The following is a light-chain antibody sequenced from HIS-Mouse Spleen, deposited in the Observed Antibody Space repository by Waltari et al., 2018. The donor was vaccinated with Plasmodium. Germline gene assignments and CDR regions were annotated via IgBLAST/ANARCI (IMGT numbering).Light chain of an antibody. CDR3: QAWDSSTVV. CDR2: QDS. CDR1: KLGDKY. J-gene: IGLJ2*01. V-gene: IGLV3-1*01. Sequence: SYELTQPPSVSVSPGQTASITCSGDKLGDKYACWYQQKPGQSPGLVIYQDSKRPLGIPERFSGSNSGNTATLTISGTQAMDEADYYCQAWDSSTVVFGGGTKLTVL.